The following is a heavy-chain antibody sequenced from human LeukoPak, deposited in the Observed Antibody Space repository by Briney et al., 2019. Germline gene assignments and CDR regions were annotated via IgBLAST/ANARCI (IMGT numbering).Heavy chain of an antibody. J-gene: IGHJ5*02. Sequence: PGGSLRLSCAGSGFTFSSYSMNWVRQAPGKGLEWVSYISSSGSTIYYADSVKGRFTISRDNAKNSLYLQMNSLRAEDTAVYYCARDWSLSLVDLAGDWFDPWGQGTLVTVSS. CDR1: GFTFSSYS. CDR3: ARDWSLSLVDLAGDWFDP. V-gene: IGHV3-48*04. D-gene: IGHD3-3*01. CDR2: ISSSGSTI.